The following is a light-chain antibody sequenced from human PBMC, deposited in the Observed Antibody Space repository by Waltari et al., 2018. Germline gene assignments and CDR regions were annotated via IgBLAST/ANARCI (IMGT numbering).Light chain of an antibody. J-gene: IGKJ4*01. V-gene: IGKV3-11*01. Sequence: EVVLTQSPATLSLSPGERATLSCRASQSVDIYLAWYQQKPGQAPRLLIYDASNRATGIPARFSGSGSGTDFTRTISSLEPEDFAVYYCQQRKIWPPLTFGGGTKVEIK. CDR3: QQRKIWPPLT. CDR1: QSVDIY. CDR2: DAS.